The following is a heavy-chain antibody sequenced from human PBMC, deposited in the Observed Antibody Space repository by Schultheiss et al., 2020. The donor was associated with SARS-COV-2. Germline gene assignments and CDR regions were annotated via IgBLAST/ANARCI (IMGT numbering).Heavy chain of an antibody. CDR1: GGSISSSSHY. CDR2: IFYSGNT. Sequence: SETLSLTCTVSGGSISSSSHYWAWIRQPPGKGLEWIGSIFYSGNTYYNPSLKSRVTISVDTSKNQFSLRLTSVTAADTAVYYCGRPHSGYYSGGFDYWGQGTLVTVSS. J-gene: IGHJ4*02. D-gene: IGHD3-22*01. V-gene: IGHV4-39*01. CDR3: GRPHSGYYSGGFDY.